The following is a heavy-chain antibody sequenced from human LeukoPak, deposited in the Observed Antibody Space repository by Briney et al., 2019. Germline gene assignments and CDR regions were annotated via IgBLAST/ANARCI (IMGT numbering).Heavy chain of an antibody. J-gene: IGHJ5*02. V-gene: IGHV3-23*01. CDR3: AQLPPGGVRANWFDP. CDR1: GFTFSSYA. Sequence: GASLRLSCAASGFTFSSYAMSWVRQAPGKGLEWVSAISGSGGSTYYADSVKGRFTISRDNSKNTLYLQMSSLRAEDTAVYYCAQLPPGGVRANWFDPWGQGTLVTVSS. D-gene: IGHD2-8*01. CDR2: ISGSGGST.